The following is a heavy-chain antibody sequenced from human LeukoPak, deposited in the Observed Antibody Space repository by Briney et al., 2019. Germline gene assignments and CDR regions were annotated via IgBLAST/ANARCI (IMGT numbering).Heavy chain of an antibody. D-gene: IGHD6-13*01. J-gene: IGHJ6*02. V-gene: IGHV4-34*01. CDR2: INHSGST. CDR1: GGSFSGYY. Sequence: SGTLSLTCAVYGGSFSGYYWSWIRQPPGKGLEWIGEINHSGSTNYNPSLKSRVTISVDTSKNQFSLKLSSVTAADTAVYYCARGAYDVWQQLSHWGYYYYYGMDVWGQGTTVTVSS. CDR3: ARGAYDVWQQLSHWGYYYYYGMDV.